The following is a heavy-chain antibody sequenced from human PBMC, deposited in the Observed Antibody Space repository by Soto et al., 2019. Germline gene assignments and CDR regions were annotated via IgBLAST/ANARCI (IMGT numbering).Heavy chain of an antibody. J-gene: IGHJ4*02. CDR2: IYYSGST. CDR3: AGGVTDGDCALRIGLDY. CDR1: GGSISSGGYY. V-gene: IGHV4-31*03. Sequence: QVQLQESGPGLVKPSQTLSLTCTVSGGSISSGGYYWSWIRQHPGKGLEWLGYIYYSGSTYYNPSLESRVTISVDTSKNQFSLKLSSVTAADTAVYYCAGGVTDGDCALRIGLDYWGQGTLVTVSS. D-gene: IGHD2-21*02.